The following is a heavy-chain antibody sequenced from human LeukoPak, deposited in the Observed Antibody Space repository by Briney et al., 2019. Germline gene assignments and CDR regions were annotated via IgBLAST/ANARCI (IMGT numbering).Heavy chain of an antibody. J-gene: IGHJ6*02. CDR3: ASKDYGGNYYYYGMDV. CDR1: GFTFSSYS. CDR2: ISSSSSYI. V-gene: IGHV3-21*01. D-gene: IGHD4-23*01. Sequence: GGSLRLSCAASGFTFSSYSMNWVRQAPGKGLEWVSSISSSSSYIYYADSVKGRFTISRDNSKNTLYLQMNSLRAEDTAVYYCASKDYGGNYYYYGMDVWGQGTTVTVSS.